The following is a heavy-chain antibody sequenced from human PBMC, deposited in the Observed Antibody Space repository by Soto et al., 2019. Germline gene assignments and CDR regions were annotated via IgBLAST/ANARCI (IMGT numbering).Heavy chain of an antibody. V-gene: IGHV4-34*01. J-gene: IGHJ4*02. Sequence: QVQLQQWGAGLLKPSETLSLTCAVSGGSFSGYSWSWIRQPPGKGLEWIGELNDSGNTKYNASLEIRVPISVDTSRGHFSLTLTSVTAADKAVYYCASPRWNYIGWGQGTLVAVSS. CDR1: GGSFSGYS. D-gene: IGHD1-7*01. CDR2: LNDSGNT. CDR3: ASPRWNYIG.